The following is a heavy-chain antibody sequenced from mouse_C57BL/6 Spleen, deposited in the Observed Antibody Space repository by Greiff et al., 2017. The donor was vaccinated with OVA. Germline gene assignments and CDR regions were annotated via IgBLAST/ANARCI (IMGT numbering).Heavy chain of an antibody. Sequence: EVNVVESGGGLVKPGGSLKLSCAASGFTFSDYGMHWVRQAPEKGLEWVAYISSGSSTIYYADTVKGRFTISRDNAKNTLFLQMTSLRSEDTAMYYCARPLLYGSSHLFAYWGQGTLVTVSA. CDR3: ARPLLYGSSHLFAY. V-gene: IGHV5-17*01. CDR1: GFTFSDYG. D-gene: IGHD1-1*01. CDR2: ISSGSSTI. J-gene: IGHJ3*01.